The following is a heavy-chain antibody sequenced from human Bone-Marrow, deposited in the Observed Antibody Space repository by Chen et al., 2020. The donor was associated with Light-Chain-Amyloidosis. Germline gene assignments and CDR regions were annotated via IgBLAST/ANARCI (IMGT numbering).Heavy chain of an antibody. V-gene: IGHV3-15*01. CDR2: IKSKVHGGTT. CDR1: GFSFKTAW. Sequence: VQLVESGGGLVESGGSLRLSCAASGFSFKTAWMSWVRQAPGKGLEWVGRIKSKVHGGTTDYAAPVKGRFSISRDDSRNTLYLQINSLKAEDAATYFCSAIVGAYDTFDFWGQGTTVTVSS. J-gene: IGHJ3*01. D-gene: IGHD1-26*01. CDR3: SAIVGAYDTFDF.